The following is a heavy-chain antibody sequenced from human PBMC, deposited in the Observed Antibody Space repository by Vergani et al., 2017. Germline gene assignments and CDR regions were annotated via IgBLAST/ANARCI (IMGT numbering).Heavy chain of an antibody. D-gene: IGHD5-12*01. V-gene: IGHV3-23*01. CDR2: ISGSGGST. Sequence: EVQLLESGGGLVQPGGSLRLSCAASGFTFSSYAMSWVRQAPGKGLEWVSAISGSGGSTYYADSVKGRFTISRDNSKNTLYLQMNSLRAEVTAGYYCARFYSGYGCFDYWGQGTLVTVSS. CDR1: GFTFSSYA. J-gene: IGHJ4*02. CDR3: ARFYSGYGCFDY.